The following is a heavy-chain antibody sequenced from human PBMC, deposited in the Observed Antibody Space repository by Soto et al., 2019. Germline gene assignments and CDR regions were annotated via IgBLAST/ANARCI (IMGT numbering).Heavy chain of an antibody. CDR2: INHSGST. J-gene: IGHJ6*02. CDR3: ARGACSSTSCYVGGMDV. V-gene: IGHV4-34*01. CDR1: GGSFSGYY. Sequence: QVQLQQWGAGLLKPSETLSLTCAVYGGSFSGYYWSWIRQPPGKGLEWIGEINHSGSTNYNPSLRSRVTISVDTSKNQFSLKLSSVTAADTAVYYCARGACSSTSCYVGGMDVWGQGTTVTVSS. D-gene: IGHD2-2*01.